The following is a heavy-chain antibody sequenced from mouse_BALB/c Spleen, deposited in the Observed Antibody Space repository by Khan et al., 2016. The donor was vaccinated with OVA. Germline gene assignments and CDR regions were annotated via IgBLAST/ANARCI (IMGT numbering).Heavy chain of an antibody. D-gene: IGHD1-1*01. J-gene: IGHJ2*01. CDR3: ARGNYYGYYFDY. Sequence: QLEESGPGLVKPSQSLSLTCTVTGYSITSGYAWNWLRQFPGNKLEWMGYISYSGVTSYTPSLKSRISITRDTSKNQFFLQLNSVTTEDTATYYCARGNYYGYYFDYWGQGTTLTVSS. CDR1: GYSITSGYA. CDR2: ISYSGVT. V-gene: IGHV3-2*02.